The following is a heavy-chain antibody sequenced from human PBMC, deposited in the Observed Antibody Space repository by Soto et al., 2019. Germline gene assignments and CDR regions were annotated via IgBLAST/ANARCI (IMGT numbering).Heavy chain of an antibody. V-gene: IGHV4-31*03. CDR3: ARDFGFGESFYGLDV. J-gene: IGHJ6*02. CDR1: GGSITSGGYY. D-gene: IGHD3-10*01. Sequence: QVQLQESGPGLVKPSQTLSLTCTVSGGSITSGGYYWSWIRQHPGKGLEWIGYIYHSGSTYYNPSLKSRVTMSVDTSKSQFSLKLSSVTAADTAVYYCARDFGFGESFYGLDVWGQGTTVTVSS. CDR2: IYHSGST.